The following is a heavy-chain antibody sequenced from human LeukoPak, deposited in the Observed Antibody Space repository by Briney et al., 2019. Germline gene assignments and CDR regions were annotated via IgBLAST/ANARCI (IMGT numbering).Heavy chain of an antibody. Sequence: GGSLRLSCEASGFTFRDYWMTWVRQAPGKGLEWVANVKQDGTEKFYVDSVKGRFTISRDNGKNSLYLQMNSLRVEDTAIYYCARPGGTSWADYWRQGTLVTVSP. D-gene: IGHD6-13*01. CDR2: VKQDGTEK. CDR3: ARPGGTSWADY. J-gene: IGHJ4*02. CDR1: GFTFRDYW. V-gene: IGHV3-7*01.